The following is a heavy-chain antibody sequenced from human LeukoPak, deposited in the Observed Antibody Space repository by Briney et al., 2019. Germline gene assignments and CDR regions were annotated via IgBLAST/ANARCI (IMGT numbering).Heavy chain of an antibody. CDR1: GGLISSYY. J-gene: IGHJ4*02. Sequence: SETLSLTCTVSGGLISSYYWSWIRQPAGKGLEWIGRIYTSGCTNYNPSLQSRVTMSVDTSKNQCSLKLSSVTAADTAVYYCAREYSSGWVDYWGQGTLVTVSS. CDR3: AREYSSGWVDY. CDR2: IYTSGCT. D-gene: IGHD6-19*01. V-gene: IGHV4-4*07.